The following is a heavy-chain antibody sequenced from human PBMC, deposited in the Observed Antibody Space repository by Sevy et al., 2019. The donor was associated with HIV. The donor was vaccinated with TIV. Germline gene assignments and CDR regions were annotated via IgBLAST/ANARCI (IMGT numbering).Heavy chain of an antibody. D-gene: IGHD3-10*01. J-gene: IGHJ5*01. CDR3: ARWTMGITMIQGEFDS. Sequence: SETLSLTCTVSGGSISNSAYYWGWIRQPPGKGLEWIGNIYYIGNTYYKPSLKSRLTISVDTSKNHFSLKLTSVTAADTAVYYCARWTMGITMIQGEFDSWGQGTLVTVSS. CDR2: IYYIGNT. CDR1: GGSISNSAYY. V-gene: IGHV4-39*02.